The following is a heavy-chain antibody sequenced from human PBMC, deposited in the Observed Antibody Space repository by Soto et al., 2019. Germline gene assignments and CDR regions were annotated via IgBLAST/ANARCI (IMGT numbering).Heavy chain of an antibody. Sequence: QVQLVESGGGVVQPGRSLRLSCAASGFTFSSYGMHWVRQAPGKGLEWVAVIWDEGSNKYYADSVKGRFTISRDNSKNTLYLQMNSLRAEDTAVYYCARNPAAAGTKGYYYGMDVWGQGTTVTVPS. CDR2: IWDEGSNK. J-gene: IGHJ6*02. V-gene: IGHV3-33*01. D-gene: IGHD6-13*01. CDR3: ARNPAAAGTKGYYYGMDV. CDR1: GFTFSSYG.